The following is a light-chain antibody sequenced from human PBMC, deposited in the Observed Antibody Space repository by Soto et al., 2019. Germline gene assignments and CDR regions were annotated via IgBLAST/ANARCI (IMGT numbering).Light chain of an antibody. Sequence: QSALTQPRPVSGSPGQTVTISCTGTSSDVGGYNYVSWYQQHPGKAPKLMIYDVSKRPSGVPDRFSGSKSGNTASLTISGLQAEDEADYYCCSYAGSYVFGTGTKVT. J-gene: IGLJ1*01. CDR2: DVS. CDR1: SSDVGGYNY. CDR3: CSYAGSYV. V-gene: IGLV2-11*01.